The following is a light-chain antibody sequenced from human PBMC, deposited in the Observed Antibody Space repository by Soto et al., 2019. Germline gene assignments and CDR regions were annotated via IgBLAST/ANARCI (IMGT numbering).Light chain of an antibody. V-gene: IGLV2-23*02. Sequence: QSVLTQPASVSGSPGQSITISCTGTSSDVGSYSLVSWYQQHPGKAPKLMIFEVNKRPSGVSYRFSASKSGNTASLTISGLQPEDEADYYCCSYAGSSTVIFGGGTKVTVL. CDR1: SSDVGSYSL. J-gene: IGLJ2*01. CDR2: EVN. CDR3: CSYAGSSTVI.